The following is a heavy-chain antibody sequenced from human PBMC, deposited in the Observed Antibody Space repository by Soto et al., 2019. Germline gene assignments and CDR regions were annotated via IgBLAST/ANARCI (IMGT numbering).Heavy chain of an antibody. CDR3: AREGGYNIYYYYGMDV. D-gene: IGHD5-12*01. CDR1: GFTFSSYA. CDR2: ISYDGSNK. Sequence: LRLSCAASGFTFSSYAMHWVRQAPGKGLEWVAVISYDGSNKYYADSVKGRFTISRDNSKNTLYLQMNSLRAEDTAVYYCAREGGYNIYYYYGMDVWGQGTTVTVSS. J-gene: IGHJ6*02. V-gene: IGHV3-30-3*01.